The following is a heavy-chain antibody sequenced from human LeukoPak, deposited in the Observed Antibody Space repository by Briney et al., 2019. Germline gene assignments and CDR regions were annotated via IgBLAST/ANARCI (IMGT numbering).Heavy chain of an antibody. CDR3: TRAGGSFRFPPDASDV. Sequence: SQTLSLTCAISGDSVSSDSAAWSWIRQSPSRGLEWLGRTYYRSKWYNDYAVSVKSRITINPDTSRNQFSLHLRSVTPEDTAVYYCTRAGGSFRFPPDASDVWGQGTRVTASS. CDR2: TYYRSKWYN. J-gene: IGHJ3*01. V-gene: IGHV6-1*01. D-gene: IGHD3-16*02. CDR1: GDSVSSDSAA.